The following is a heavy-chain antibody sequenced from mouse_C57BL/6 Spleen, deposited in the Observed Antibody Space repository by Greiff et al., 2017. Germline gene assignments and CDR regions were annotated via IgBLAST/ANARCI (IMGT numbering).Heavy chain of an antibody. CDR2: IYPGDGDT. CDR1: GYAFSTYW. D-gene: IGHD4-1*01. J-gene: IGHJ1*03. V-gene: IGHV1-80*01. CDR3: ASSSGTRYFDV. Sequence: VMLVESGAELVKPGASVKISCKASGYAFSTYWMNWVKQRPGKGLEWIGQIYPGDGDTNYNGKFKGKATLTADKSSSTAYMQLSSLTSEDSAVFFYASSSGTRYFDVWGTGTTVTVSS.